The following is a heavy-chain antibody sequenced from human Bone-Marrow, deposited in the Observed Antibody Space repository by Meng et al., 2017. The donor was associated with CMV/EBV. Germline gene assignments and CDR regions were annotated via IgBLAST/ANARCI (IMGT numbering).Heavy chain of an antibody. V-gene: IGHV3-15*01. CDR3: TTDQGCSGDSCYSVGY. D-gene: IGHD2-15*01. J-gene: IGHJ4*02. CDR2: IKSKTDGGTT. Sequence: GESLKISCAASGFSFSNAWMSWVRQAPGKGLEWVGRIKSKTDGGTTDYAAPVKGRFTISRDDSKNTLYLQMNSLKSEDTTVYYCTTDQGCSGDSCYSVGYWGQGTRVTVSS. CDR1: GFSFSNAW.